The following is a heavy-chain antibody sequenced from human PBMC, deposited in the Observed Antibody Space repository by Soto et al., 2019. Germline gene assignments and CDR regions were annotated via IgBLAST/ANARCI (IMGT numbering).Heavy chain of an antibody. Sequence: PGGSLRLSCAASGFTFSSYAMSWVRQAPGKGLEWVSAISGSGGSTYYADSVKGRFTISRDNSKNTLYLQMNSLRAGDTAVYYCAKDLGGSYPPGWYFDLWGRGTLVTVSS. CDR3: AKDLGGSYPPGWYFDL. CDR1: GFTFSSYA. J-gene: IGHJ2*01. D-gene: IGHD1-26*01. CDR2: ISGSGGST. V-gene: IGHV3-23*01.